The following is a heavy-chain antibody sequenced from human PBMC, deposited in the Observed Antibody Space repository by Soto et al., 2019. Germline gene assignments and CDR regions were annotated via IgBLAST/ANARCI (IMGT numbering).Heavy chain of an antibody. Sequence: GGSLRLSCAASGFTFSSYWMSWVRQAPGKGLEWVANIKQDGSEKYYVDSVKGRFTISRDNAKNSLYLQMNSLRAEDTAVYYCARDTSLIAVAGNYWGQGTLVTVSS. CDR1: GFTFSSYW. CDR2: IKQDGSEK. D-gene: IGHD6-19*01. J-gene: IGHJ4*02. CDR3: ARDTSLIAVAGNY. V-gene: IGHV3-7*01.